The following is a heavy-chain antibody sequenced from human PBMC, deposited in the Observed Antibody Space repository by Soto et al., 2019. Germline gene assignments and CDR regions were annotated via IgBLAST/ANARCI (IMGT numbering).Heavy chain of an antibody. CDR3: AKHWGNIVVVTATLYYYYGMDV. D-gene: IGHD2-21*02. Sequence: PGGSLRLSCAASGFTFSSYAMSWVRQAPGKGLEWVSAISGSGGSTYYADSVKGRFTISRVNSKNTLYLQMNSLRAEDTAVYYCAKHWGNIVVVTATLYYYYGMDVWGQGTTVTVSS. J-gene: IGHJ6*02. CDR2: ISGSGGST. V-gene: IGHV3-23*01. CDR1: GFTFSSYA.